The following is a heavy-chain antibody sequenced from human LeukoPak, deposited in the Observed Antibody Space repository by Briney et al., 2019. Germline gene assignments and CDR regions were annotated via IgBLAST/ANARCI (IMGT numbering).Heavy chain of an antibody. J-gene: IGHJ4*02. CDR3: ARSGIAAADFDY. V-gene: IGHV4-34*01. CDR1: GGSFSGYY. D-gene: IGHD6-13*01. Sequence: SETLSLTCAVYGGSFSGYYWSWIRQPPGKGLEWIGEINHSGSTNYNPSLKSRVTISVDTSKNQFSLKLNSVTAADTAVYYCARSGIAAADFDYWGQGTLVTVSS. CDR2: INHSGST.